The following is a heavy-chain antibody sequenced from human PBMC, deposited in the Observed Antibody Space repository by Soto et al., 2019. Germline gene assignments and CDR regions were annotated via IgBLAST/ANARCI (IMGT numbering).Heavy chain of an antibody. D-gene: IGHD5-18*01. J-gene: IGHJ5*02. V-gene: IGHV1-8*01. Sequence: QVQLVQSGAEVKKPGASVKVSCKASGYTFTSYDINWVRQATGQGLEWMGWMNPNSGNTGYAQKFQGGVTLTRNTSISTAYMEWSSLRSEDPAVYYCARDDTARVGFDPWGQGTLVTVSS. CDR1: GYTFTSYD. CDR2: MNPNSGNT. CDR3: ARDDTARVGFDP.